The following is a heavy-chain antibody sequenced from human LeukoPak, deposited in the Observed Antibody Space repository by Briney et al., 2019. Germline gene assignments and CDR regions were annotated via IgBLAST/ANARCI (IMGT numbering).Heavy chain of an antibody. V-gene: IGHV3-21*01. J-gene: IGHJ4*02. D-gene: IGHD2-15*01. Sequence: PGGSLRLSCAASGFTLSSYSMNWVRQAPGKGLGWVSFINSNRSYIYYADSVKGRFTISRDNAKNSLYLQMNSLRAEDTAVYYCARGDCSGGSCYQAWGQGTLVTVSS. CDR2: INSNRSYI. CDR1: GFTLSSYS. CDR3: ARGDCSGGSCYQA.